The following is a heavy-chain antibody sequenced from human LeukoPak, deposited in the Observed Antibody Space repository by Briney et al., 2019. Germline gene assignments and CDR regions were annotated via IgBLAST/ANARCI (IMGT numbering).Heavy chain of an antibody. Sequence: ASVKVSCKASGYTFTSYDINWVRQATGQGLEWMGWMNPNSGNTGYAQKFQGRVTMTRNTSISTAYMELSSLRSEDTAVYYCARLGDIVVVPAAVDAFDIWGQGTMVTVSS. CDR1: GYTFTSYD. J-gene: IGHJ3*02. V-gene: IGHV1-8*01. D-gene: IGHD2-2*01. CDR3: ARLGDIVVVPAAVDAFDI. CDR2: MNPNSGNT.